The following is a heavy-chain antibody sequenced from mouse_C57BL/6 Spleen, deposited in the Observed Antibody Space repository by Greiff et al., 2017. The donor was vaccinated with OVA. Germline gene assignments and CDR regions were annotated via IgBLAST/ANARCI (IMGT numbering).Heavy chain of an antibody. CDR3: ARSGDGSYFDY. J-gene: IGHJ2*01. CDR2: IDPSDSYT. V-gene: IGHV1-69*01. Sequence: VQLKQPGAELVMPGASVKLSCKASGYTFTSYWMHWVKQRPGQGLEWIGEIDPSDSYTNYNQKFKGKSTLTVDKSSSTAYMQLSSLTSEDSAVYYCARSGDGSYFDYWGQGTTLTVSS. D-gene: IGHD2-3*01. CDR1: GYTFTSYW.